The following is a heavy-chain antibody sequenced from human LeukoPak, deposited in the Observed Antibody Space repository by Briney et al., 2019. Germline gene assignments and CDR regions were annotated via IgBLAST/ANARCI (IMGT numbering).Heavy chain of an antibody. D-gene: IGHD4-11*01. J-gene: IGHJ4*02. CDR2: IYSGGTT. V-gene: IGHV3-66*01. CDR1: GFTVSSDY. CDR3: AREASNFLGGENYFDS. Sequence: GGSLRLSCAASGFTVSSDYMNWVRQAPGKGLEWVSVIYSGGTTYYGDFAKGRFIISRDISKNTLYLEMNRLRVEDSAVYYCAREASNFLGGENYFDSWGQGTLVTVS.